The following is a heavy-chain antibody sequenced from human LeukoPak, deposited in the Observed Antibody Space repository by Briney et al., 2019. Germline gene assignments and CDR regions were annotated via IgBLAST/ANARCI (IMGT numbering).Heavy chain of an antibody. V-gene: IGHV3-7*01. CDR3: AKDRWGSIASLDS. CDR1: GFIFSTYW. CDR2: IKQDGGEE. D-gene: IGHD6-6*01. Sequence: PGGSLRLSCAASGFIFSTYWMSWVRQAPGKGLEWVANIKQDGGEEHYVDSVKGRFTISRDNSKNTLYLQMNSLRSEDTAVYYCAKDRWGSIASLDSWGQGTPVTVSS. J-gene: IGHJ4*02.